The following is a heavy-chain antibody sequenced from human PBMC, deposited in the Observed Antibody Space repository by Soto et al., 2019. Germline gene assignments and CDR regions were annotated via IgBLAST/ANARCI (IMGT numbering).Heavy chain of an antibody. CDR3: ARGRADIVVVTAAPNWFDP. Sequence: QVQLQQWGAGLLKPSETLSLTCAVYGGSFSGYYWSWIRQPPGKGLEWIGEINHSGSTNYNPSLKSRVTISVDTSKNQSSLKLSSVTAADTAVYYCARGRADIVVVTAAPNWFDPWGQGTLVTVSS. D-gene: IGHD2-2*01. J-gene: IGHJ5*02. CDR2: INHSGST. V-gene: IGHV4-34*01. CDR1: GGSFSGYY.